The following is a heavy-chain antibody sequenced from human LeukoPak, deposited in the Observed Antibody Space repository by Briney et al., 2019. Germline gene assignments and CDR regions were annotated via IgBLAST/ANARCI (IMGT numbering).Heavy chain of an antibody. V-gene: IGHV3-21*01. J-gene: IGHJ3*02. CDR2: ISSSSSYI. CDR3: ARYYDFWSGSPYDAFDI. CDR1: GFTFTYYW. D-gene: IGHD3-3*01. Sequence: PGGSLRLSCAASGFTFTYYWMNWVRQAPGKGLEWVSSISSSSSYIYYADSVKGRFTISRDNAKNSAYVQMNSLRAEDTAVYYCARYYDFWSGSPYDAFDIWGQGTMVTVSS.